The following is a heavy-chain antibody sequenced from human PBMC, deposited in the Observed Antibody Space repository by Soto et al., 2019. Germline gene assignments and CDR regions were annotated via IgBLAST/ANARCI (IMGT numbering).Heavy chain of an antibody. CDR1: GFTFRSYA. V-gene: IGHV3-23*01. D-gene: IGHD2-2*01. Sequence: EVQLLESGGGLVQPGGSLRLSCAASGFTFRSYAMTWVRQVPGKGLEWVSTVSGRAASTKYADSVKGRFTISRDNSKNTLYLQVNVLRAEDTAVYYCARTLNSKKNQQTWADAFDVWGQGTTVTVSS. CDR2: VSGRAAST. J-gene: IGHJ3*01. CDR3: ARTLNSKKNQQTWADAFDV.